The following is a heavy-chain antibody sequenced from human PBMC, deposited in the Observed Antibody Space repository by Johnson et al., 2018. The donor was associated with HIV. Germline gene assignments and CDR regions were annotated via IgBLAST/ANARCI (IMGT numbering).Heavy chain of an antibody. Sequence: MQLVESGGGLVQPGGSLRLSCAVSGFTVSTNYMSWVRQTPGKGLEWVSVIYSGGSGGSTYYVDSVKGRFTISRDNSKNTLYLQMNSLRTEDTAVYYCARGDREIWFGGVIAPGAFDIWGQGTMVTVSS. CDR1: GFTVSTNY. D-gene: IGHD3-16*02. CDR2: IYSGGSGGST. CDR3: ARGDREIWFGGVIAPGAFDI. J-gene: IGHJ3*02. V-gene: IGHV3-66*02.